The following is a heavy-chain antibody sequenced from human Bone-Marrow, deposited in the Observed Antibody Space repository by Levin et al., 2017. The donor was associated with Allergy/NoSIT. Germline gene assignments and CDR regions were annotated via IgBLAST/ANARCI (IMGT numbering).Heavy chain of an antibody. CDR3: ATGDYYGSGRHLYYFGH. CDR2: ISYDGSIQ. D-gene: IGHD3-10*01. V-gene: IGHV3-30-3*01. CDR1: GFTFSIYA. J-gene: IGHJ4*02. Sequence: GGSLRLSCAASGFTFSIYAMHWVRQAPGKGLEWVAVISYDGSIQYYADSVKGRFTISRDNSKNTLYLQMHSLSAEDTAVYYCATGDYYGSGRHLYYFGHWGQGTGDAVSS.